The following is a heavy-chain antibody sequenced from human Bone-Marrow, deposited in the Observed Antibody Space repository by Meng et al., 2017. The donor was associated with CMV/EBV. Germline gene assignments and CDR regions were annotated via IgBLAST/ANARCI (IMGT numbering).Heavy chain of an antibody. CDR1: GFALSSYG. D-gene: IGHD7-27*01. Sequence: GESLKISCQMSGFALSSYGMHWVRQATGKGLEWVAVIWYDGSNKYYADSVKGRFTISRDNSKNTLYLQMNSLRAKDTAVFYCAKELWRVNWGRDYWGQGTLVTVSS. J-gene: IGHJ4*02. V-gene: IGHV3-33*06. CDR3: AKELWRVNWGRDY. CDR2: IWYDGSNK.